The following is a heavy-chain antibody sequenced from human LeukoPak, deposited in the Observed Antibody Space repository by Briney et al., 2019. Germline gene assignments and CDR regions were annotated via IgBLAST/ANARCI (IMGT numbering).Heavy chain of an antibody. V-gene: IGHV4-34*01. Sequence: SETLSLTCAVYGGSFSGYYWSWIRQPPGKGLEWIGEINHIGSTNYNPSLKSRVTISVDTSKNQFSLKLSSVTAADTAVYYCARRKLYYYDSSGYYFYWFDPWGQGTLVTVSS. CDR1: GGSFSGYY. CDR3: ARRKLYYYDSSGYYFYWFDP. J-gene: IGHJ5*02. D-gene: IGHD3-22*01. CDR2: INHIGST.